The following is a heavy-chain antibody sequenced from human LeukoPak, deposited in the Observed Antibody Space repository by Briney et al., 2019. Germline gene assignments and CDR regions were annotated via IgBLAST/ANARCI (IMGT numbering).Heavy chain of an antibody. Sequence: GASVKVSCKASGYTFTNYDINWVRQATGQGLEWMGWMNANSGNTGYAQKFQGRVTMTRNTSINTAYMELSSLRSEDTAVYYCASGPAWEGRHYYSDYWGQGTLVTVSS. J-gene: IGHJ4*02. V-gene: IGHV1-8*01. CDR1: GYTFTNYD. CDR3: ASGPAWEGRHYYSDY. D-gene: IGHD1-26*01. CDR2: MNANSGNT.